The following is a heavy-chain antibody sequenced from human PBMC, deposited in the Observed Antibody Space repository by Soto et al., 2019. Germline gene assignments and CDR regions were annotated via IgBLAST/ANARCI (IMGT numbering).Heavy chain of an antibody. CDR2: INAGSGNT. CDR1: GYTFSTYS. CDR3: ARTNGTYYVGCES. Sequence: QVQLVQSGAEVKKPGASVKVSCKASGYTFSTYSIHWVRQAPGQRLEWMGWINAGSGNTKYSRRFQGRITITRDTAASTSYLELSSLSSEDTAVYYCARTNGTYYVGCESWGQGTLVTVSS. D-gene: IGHD1-26*01. V-gene: IGHV1-3*01. J-gene: IGHJ5*02.